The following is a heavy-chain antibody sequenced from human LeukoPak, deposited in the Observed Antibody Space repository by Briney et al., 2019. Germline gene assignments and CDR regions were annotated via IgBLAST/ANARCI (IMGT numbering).Heavy chain of an antibody. J-gene: IGHJ4*02. CDR3: AKDPKYYDILTGYYGLGY. D-gene: IGHD3-9*01. Sequence: GGSLRLSCAASGFTFSSYWMSWVRQAPGKGLEWVAFIRYDGSNKYSADSVKGRFTISRDNSKNTLYLQMNSLRAEDTAVYYCAKDPKYYDILTGYYGLGYWGQGTLVTVSS. CDR1: GFTFSSYW. CDR2: IRYDGSNK. V-gene: IGHV3-30*02.